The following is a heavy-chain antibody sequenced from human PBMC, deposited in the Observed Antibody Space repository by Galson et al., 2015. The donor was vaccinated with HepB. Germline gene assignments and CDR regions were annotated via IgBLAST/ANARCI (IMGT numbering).Heavy chain of an antibody. CDR2: IKSKTDGGTT. V-gene: IGHV3-15*01. CDR3: TTRPHSSGYKNAFDI. D-gene: IGHD3-22*01. CDR1: GFTFSNAW. J-gene: IGHJ3*02. Sequence: SLRLSCAASGFTFSNAWMSWVRQAPGKGLEWVGRIKSKTDGGTTDYAAPVKGRFTISRDDSKNTLYLQMNSLKTEDTAVYYCTTRPHSSGYKNAFDIWGQGTMVTVSS.